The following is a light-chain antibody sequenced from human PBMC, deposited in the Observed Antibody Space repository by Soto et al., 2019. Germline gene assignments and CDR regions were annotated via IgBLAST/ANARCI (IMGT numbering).Light chain of an antibody. CDR3: QQYNSYSEA. Sequence: EVVMTQSPATLSVSAGERVTLSCRASQSVGIKLAWHQQKPGQAHRLLMYSASTRATGIPSRFSGSGSGTEFTLTISSLQPDDFATYYCQQYNSYSEAFGQGTKVDIK. CDR1: QSVGIK. J-gene: IGKJ1*01. V-gene: IGKV3-15*01. CDR2: SAS.